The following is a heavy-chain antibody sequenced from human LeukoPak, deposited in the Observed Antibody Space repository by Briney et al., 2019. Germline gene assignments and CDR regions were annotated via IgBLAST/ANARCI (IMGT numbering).Heavy chain of an antibody. D-gene: IGHD6-6*01. CDR3: ARGLSIAARHFDY. Sequence: SVKVSCKASGGTFSSYAISWVRQAPGQGLEWRGRIIPILGIANYAQKFQGRVTITADKSTSTAYMELSSLRSEDTAVYYCARGLSIAARHFDYWGQGTLVTVSS. CDR1: GGTFSSYA. CDR2: IIPILGIA. V-gene: IGHV1-69*04. J-gene: IGHJ4*02.